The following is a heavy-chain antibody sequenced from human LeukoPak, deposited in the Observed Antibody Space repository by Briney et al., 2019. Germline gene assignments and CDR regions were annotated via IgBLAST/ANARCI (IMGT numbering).Heavy chain of an antibody. D-gene: IGHD1-26*01. CDR2: ISAGGSNT. CDR1: GFTFSSYA. V-gene: IGHV3-23*01. Sequence: GGSLRLSCAASGFTFSSYAISWVRQAPGKGLEWVSAISAGGSNTYSADSVKGRFTISRDNSKNTLYLQVNSLRAEDTAVYYCARVGPTYYFDYWGQGTLVTVSS. J-gene: IGHJ4*02. CDR3: ARVGPTYYFDY.